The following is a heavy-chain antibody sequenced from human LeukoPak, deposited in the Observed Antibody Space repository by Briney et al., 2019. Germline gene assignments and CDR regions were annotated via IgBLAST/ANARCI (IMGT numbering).Heavy chain of an antibody. CDR1: GYTLTGYY. CDR3: VSLHQTRDKEGF. Sequence: ASVKVACKASGYTLTGYYMDWVRQAPGQGLEWMGRINPNSGGTNYAQKFQGRVTMTRDTSISTAYMELNRLTADDTAVYYSVSLHQTRDKEGFWGQGTLVTVSS. D-gene: IGHD2-15*01. J-gene: IGHJ4*02. CDR2: INPNSGGT. V-gene: IGHV1-2*06.